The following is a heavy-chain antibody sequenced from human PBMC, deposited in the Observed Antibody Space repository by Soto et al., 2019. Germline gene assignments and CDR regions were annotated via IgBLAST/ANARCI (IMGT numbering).Heavy chain of an antibody. J-gene: IGHJ2*01. CDR1: GGSINSSDW. CDR3: RRSPSRSELYWNFDI. Sequence: QVQLQESGPGLVKPSGTLSLTCAVSGGSINSSDWWSWVRQPPGKGLEWIGEIYHSGTTNYNPSLTNPVTISLDKSKKQLSLTLSSVTAADAAVYYCRRSPSRSELYWNFDIWGRGTLVTVSS. V-gene: IGHV4-4*02. CDR2: IYHSGTT. D-gene: IGHD1-26*01.